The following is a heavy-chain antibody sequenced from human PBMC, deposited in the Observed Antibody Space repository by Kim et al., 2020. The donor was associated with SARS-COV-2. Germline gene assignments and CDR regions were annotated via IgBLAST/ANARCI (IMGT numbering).Heavy chain of an antibody. CDR3: ARVGQVAYCGGDCYPYWYFDL. J-gene: IGHJ2*01. Sequence: SETLSLTCTVSGGSISSYYWSWIRQPPGKGLEWIGYIYYSGSTNYNPSLKSRVTISVDTSKNQFSLKLSSVTAADTAVYYCARVGQVAYCGGDCYPYWYFDLRGRGTLVTVSS. CDR1: GGSISSYY. D-gene: IGHD2-21*02. CDR2: IYYSGST. V-gene: IGHV4-59*13.